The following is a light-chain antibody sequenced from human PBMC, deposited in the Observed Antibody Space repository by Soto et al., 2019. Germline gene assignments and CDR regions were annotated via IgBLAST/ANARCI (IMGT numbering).Light chain of an antibody. CDR3: MQALRPWT. CDR1: QSLLHTDGHTY. Sequence: IVMTQSPLSLTVTPGEPASISCRSSQSLLHTDGHTYLDWYLQKPGQSPQLLIYLTSIRASGVPDRFSGSASGTDFTLRTSSVEAEDVGVYCWMQALRPWTFGQGTKVDIK. CDR2: LTS. J-gene: IGKJ1*01. V-gene: IGKV2-28*01.